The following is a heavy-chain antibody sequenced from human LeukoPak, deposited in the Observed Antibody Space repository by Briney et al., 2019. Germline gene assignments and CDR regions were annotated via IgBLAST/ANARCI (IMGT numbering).Heavy chain of an antibody. V-gene: IGHV1-8*03. CDR3: AREMGYCTNGVCYTEDAFDI. CDR2: MNPNSGNT. D-gene: IGHD2-8*01. J-gene: IGHJ3*02. CDR1: GYTFTSYG. Sequence: ASVKVSCKASGYTFTSYGISWVRQATGQGLEWMGWMNPNSGNTGYAQKFQGRVTITRNTSISTAYMELSRLRSDDTAVYYCAREMGYCTNGVCYTEDAFDIWGQGTMVTVSS.